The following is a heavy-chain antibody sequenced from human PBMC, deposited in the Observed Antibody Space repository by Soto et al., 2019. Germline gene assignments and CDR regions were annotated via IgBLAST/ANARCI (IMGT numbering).Heavy chain of an antibody. J-gene: IGHJ6*02. CDR1: GYTFTSYG. CDR2: ISAYNGNT. CDR3: SRDSNYDFWSGYAYYYYYGMDV. V-gene: IGHV1-18*01. Sequence: EASVKVSCKASGYTFTSYGISWVRQAPGQGLEWMGWISAYNGNTNYAQKLQGRVTMTTDTSTSTAYMELRSLRSDDTAVHYCSRDSNYDFWSGYAYYYYYGMDVWGQGTTVTVSS. D-gene: IGHD3-3*01.